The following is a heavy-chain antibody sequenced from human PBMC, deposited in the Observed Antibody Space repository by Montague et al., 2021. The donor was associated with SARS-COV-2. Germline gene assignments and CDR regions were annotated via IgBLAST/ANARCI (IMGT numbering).Heavy chain of an antibody. CDR3: MRAGGRVNRPPV. CDR2: IYERGTT. Sequence: SETLSLTCAVSGGSIMAPDCWSWVRQPPGKGLEWIGEIYERGTTNHNPSLKSRVTMSVDKSKNQVSLELKSVTAADTALYYCMRAGGRVNRPPVWGQGVLVTVSS. V-gene: IGHV4-4*02. J-gene: IGHJ4*02. CDR1: GGSIMAPDC. D-gene: IGHD4-23*01.